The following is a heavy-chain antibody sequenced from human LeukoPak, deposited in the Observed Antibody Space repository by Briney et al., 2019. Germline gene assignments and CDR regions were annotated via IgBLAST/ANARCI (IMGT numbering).Heavy chain of an antibody. CDR1: GFTFSSYA. V-gene: IGHV3-23*01. J-gene: IGHJ4*02. CDR3: ARDLTGVLDY. Sequence: TGGSLRLSCAASGFTFSSYAMSWVRQAPGKGLEWVSAISGSGGSTYYADSVKGRFTISRDNSKNTLYPQMNSLRAEDTAVYYCARDLTGVLDYWGQGTLVTVSS. D-gene: IGHD7-27*01. CDR2: ISGSGGST.